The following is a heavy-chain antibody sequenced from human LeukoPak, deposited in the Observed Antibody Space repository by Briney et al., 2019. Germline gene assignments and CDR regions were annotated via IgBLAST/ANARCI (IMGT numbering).Heavy chain of an antibody. Sequence: ASVKVSCKASGYTFTGYYIHWVRQAPGQGLEWMGWINPNSGGTNYAQKFQGRVTMTRDTSISTAYMELSRLRSDDTAVYYCARDLYYYDSSGYPNYFDYWGQGTLVTVSS. CDR1: GYTFTGYY. CDR3: ARDLYYYDSSGYPNYFDY. V-gene: IGHV1-2*02. CDR2: INPNSGGT. J-gene: IGHJ4*02. D-gene: IGHD3-22*01.